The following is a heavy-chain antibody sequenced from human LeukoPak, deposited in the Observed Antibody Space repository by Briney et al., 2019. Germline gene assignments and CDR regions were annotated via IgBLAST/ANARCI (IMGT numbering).Heavy chain of an antibody. CDR2: IRSSSET. CDR3: ARDAGNSGYGCDL. V-gene: IGHV3-48*01. D-gene: IGHD5-12*01. J-gene: IGHJ5*02. CDR1: GFTFSSYA. Sequence: GGSLRLSCAASGFTFSSYAMSWVRQAPGKGLEWVSHIRSSSETFYADSVKGRFTISRDNARNSLYLQMNNLRGEDTAIYYCARDAGNSGYGCDLWGQGTLVTVSS.